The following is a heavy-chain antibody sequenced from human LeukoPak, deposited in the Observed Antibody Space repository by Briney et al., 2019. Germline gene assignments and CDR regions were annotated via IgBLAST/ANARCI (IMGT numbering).Heavy chain of an antibody. V-gene: IGHV4-61*01. J-gene: IGHJ4*02. CDR3: ARGGLELFDY. Sequence: SETLSLTCTVSGYSISSGYNWGWIRQPPGKGLEWIGYIYYSGSTNYNPSLKSRVTISVDTSKNQFSLKLSSVTAADTAVYYCARGGLELFDYWGQGTLVTVSS. D-gene: IGHD1-7*01. CDR2: IYYSGST. CDR1: GYSISSGYN.